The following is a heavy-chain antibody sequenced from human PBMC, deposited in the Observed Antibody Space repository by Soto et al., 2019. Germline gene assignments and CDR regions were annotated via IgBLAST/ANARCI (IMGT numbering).Heavy chain of an antibody. D-gene: IGHD2-2*01. Sequence: GGSLRLSCAASGFTFSSYSMNWVRQAPGKGLEWVSSISSSSSYIYYADSVKGRFTISRDNAKNSLYLQMNSLRAEDTAVYYCARSLVVPAVPGNFQHWGQGTLVTVSS. CDR3: ARSLVVPAVPGNFQH. CDR1: GFTFSSYS. CDR2: ISSSSSYI. V-gene: IGHV3-21*01. J-gene: IGHJ1*01.